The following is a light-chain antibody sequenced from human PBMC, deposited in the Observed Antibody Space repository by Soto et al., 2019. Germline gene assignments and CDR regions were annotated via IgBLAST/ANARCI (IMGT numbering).Light chain of an antibody. CDR1: QSVSSS. CDR2: GAS. Sequence: EIEMTQSPATLSVSPGERATLSCRASQSVSSSLAWYQQKPGQAPRLLIYGASTRATGIPARFSGTGSGTEFTLTINSLQSEDFAVYYCQQYNNWPPTFGQGTRLEIK. J-gene: IGKJ5*01. V-gene: IGKV3-15*01. CDR3: QQYNNWPPT.